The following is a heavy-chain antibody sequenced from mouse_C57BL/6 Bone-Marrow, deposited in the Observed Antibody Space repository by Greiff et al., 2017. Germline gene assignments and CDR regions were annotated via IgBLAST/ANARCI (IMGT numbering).Heavy chain of an antibody. CDR3: ARGDNYGNYGTLNDV. V-gene: IGHV1-81*01. CDR2: IYPRSGNT. Sequence: VKLMESGAELARPGASVKLSCKASGYTFTSYGISWVKQRTGQGLEWIGEIYPRSGNTYYNEKFKGKATLTADKSSSTAYMELRSLTSEDSAVYFCARGDNYGNYGTLNDVWGTGTTVTVSS. CDR1: GYTFTSYG. D-gene: IGHD2-1*01. J-gene: IGHJ1*03.